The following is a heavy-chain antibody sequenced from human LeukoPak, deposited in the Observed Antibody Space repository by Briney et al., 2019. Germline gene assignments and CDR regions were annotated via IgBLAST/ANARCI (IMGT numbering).Heavy chain of an antibody. Sequence: GGSLRLSCAASGFTFSSFWMTWVRQAPGKGLEWVANIKRDGSGTNYVDSVKGRFTISRDNAKNSLYLQMNSLRAEDTAVYYCARGRVGRFLEWLSTIYYYYMDVWGKGTTVTVSS. CDR1: GFTFSSFW. J-gene: IGHJ6*03. V-gene: IGHV3-7*01. D-gene: IGHD3-3*01. CDR3: ARGRVGRFLEWLSTIYYYYMDV. CDR2: IKRDGSGT.